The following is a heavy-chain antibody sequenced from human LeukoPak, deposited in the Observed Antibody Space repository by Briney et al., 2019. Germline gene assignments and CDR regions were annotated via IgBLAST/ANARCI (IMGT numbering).Heavy chain of an antibody. J-gene: IGHJ4*02. V-gene: IGHV3-30*02. D-gene: IGHD3-22*01. CDR2: IRYDGSNK. CDR1: GFTFSNYG. Sequence: GGSLRLSCAASGFTFSNYGMHWVRQAPGKGLEWVAFIRYDGSNKYYADFVKGRFTISRDKSKNTLYVQMNSLRAEDTAVYYCARDDSPYYDSSRNPFDYWGQGTLVTVSS. CDR3: ARDDSPYYDSSRNPFDY.